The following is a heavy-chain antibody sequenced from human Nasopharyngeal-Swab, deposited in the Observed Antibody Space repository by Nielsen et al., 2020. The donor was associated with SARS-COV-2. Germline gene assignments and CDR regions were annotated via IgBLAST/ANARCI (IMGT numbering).Heavy chain of an antibody. V-gene: IGHV3-74*03. D-gene: IGHD6-13*01. CDR2: IHPDGSQT. Sequence: GESLKISCAASGFIFSSYWMHWVRQAPGKGLVWVSQIHPDGSQTMYADSVKGRFTMSRDNSENTVYLQMNSLRAEDTALYHCARPLSRDSTWTTEANWFDPWGQGTLVTVSS. CDR3: ARPLSRDSTWTTEANWFDP. CDR1: GFIFSSYW. J-gene: IGHJ5*02.